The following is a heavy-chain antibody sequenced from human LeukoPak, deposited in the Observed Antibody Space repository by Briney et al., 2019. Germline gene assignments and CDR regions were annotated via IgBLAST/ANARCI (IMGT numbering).Heavy chain of an antibody. CDR2: IYHSGST. CDR3: ARSVEGYCSGGSCYSYYYYMDV. J-gene: IGHJ6*03. V-gene: IGHV4-38-2*02. Sequence: SETLSLTCTVSGGSISSYYWGWIRQPPGKGLEWIGSIYHSGSTYYNPSLKSRVTISVDTSKNQFSLKLSSVTAADTAVYYCARSVEGYCSGGSCYSYYYYMDVWGKGTTVTVSS. CDR1: GGSISSYY. D-gene: IGHD2-15*01.